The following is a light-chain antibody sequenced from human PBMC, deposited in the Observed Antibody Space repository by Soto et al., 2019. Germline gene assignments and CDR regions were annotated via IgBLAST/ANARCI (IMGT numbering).Light chain of an antibody. V-gene: IGLV6-57*04. CDR1: SGSIASNY. Sequence: NFILTQPPSVSESPGKTVTISCTRSSGSIASNYVQWYQQRPGSAPTTVIYEDNQRPSGVPDRFSGSIDSSSNSASLTISGLKTEDEADYYCQSYDSSNVVFGGGTQLTVL. CDR3: QSYDSSNVV. J-gene: IGLJ2*01. CDR2: EDN.